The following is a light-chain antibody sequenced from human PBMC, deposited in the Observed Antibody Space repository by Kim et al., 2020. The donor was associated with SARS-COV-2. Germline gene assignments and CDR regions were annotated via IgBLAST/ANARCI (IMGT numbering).Light chain of an antibody. Sequence: QSVLTQPASVSGSPGQSITISCTGTSNDVGGSDYVSWYQQHPGKAPKLIIYDVNKRPSGVSNRFSGSKSGNTASLTISGLQAEDETDYYCSSYSSSGTYVFGSGTKVTVL. CDR3: SSYSSSGTYV. V-gene: IGLV2-14*01. CDR1: SNDVGGSDY. J-gene: IGLJ1*01. CDR2: DVN.